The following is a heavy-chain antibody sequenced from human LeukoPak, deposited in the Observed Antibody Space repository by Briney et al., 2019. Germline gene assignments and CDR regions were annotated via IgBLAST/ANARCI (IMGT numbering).Heavy chain of an antibody. D-gene: IGHD6-6*01. CDR1: GFTFSSYA. CDR2: ISYDGSNK. J-gene: IGHJ5*02. CDR3: AKDQHSSSAFDP. Sequence: GGSLRLSCAASGFTFSSYAMSWVRQAPGKGLEWVAVISYDGSNKYYADSVKGRFTISRDNSKNTLYLQMNSLRAEDTAVYYCAKDQHSSSAFDPWGQGTLVTVSS. V-gene: IGHV3-30*18.